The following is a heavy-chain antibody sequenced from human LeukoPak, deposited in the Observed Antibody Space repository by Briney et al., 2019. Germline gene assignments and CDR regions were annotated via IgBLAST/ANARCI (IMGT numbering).Heavy chain of an antibody. J-gene: IGHJ4*02. CDR3: ARGKGRITMVRGPRRDYFDY. Sequence: PSETLSLTCTVSGGSISSSSYYWGWIRQPPGKGLEWIGSIYYSGSTYYNPSLKSRVTISVDTSKNQFSLKLSSVTAADTAVYYCARGKGRITMVRGPRRDYFDYWGQGTLVTVSS. CDR1: GGSISSSSYY. D-gene: IGHD3-10*01. V-gene: IGHV4-39*07. CDR2: IYYSGST.